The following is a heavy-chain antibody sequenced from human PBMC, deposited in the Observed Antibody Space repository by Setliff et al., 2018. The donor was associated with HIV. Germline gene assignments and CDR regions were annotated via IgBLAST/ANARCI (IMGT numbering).Heavy chain of an antibody. CDR1: GFIFTNYT. CDR3: VRIAGRTSLDAFDI. J-gene: IGHJ3*02. V-gene: IGHV3-21*01. CDR2: ISSPRGYE. Sequence: PGGSLRLSCAASGFIFTNYTMNWVRQAPGKGLEWVPSISSPRGYEYYADSVKGRFSISRDDAKNSLYLQMSSLRVEDSAVYYCVRIAGRTSLDAFDIWGQGTMVTVSS. D-gene: IGHD1-7*01.